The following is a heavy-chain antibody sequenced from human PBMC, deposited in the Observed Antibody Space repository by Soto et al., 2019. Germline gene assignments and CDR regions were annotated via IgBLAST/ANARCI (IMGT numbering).Heavy chain of an antibody. CDR3: ARLGSSGWYQGSYFDY. Sequence: QLQLQESGPGLVKPSETLSLTCIVSGGSITRNNHYWGWIRQSPGKGLEWIGSILYSGSTNYNPSLKSRVTLSVETPKNQFSRKMSSVTAADTAVYYCARLGSSGWYQGSYFDYWGQGTLVTVSA. J-gene: IGHJ4*02. V-gene: IGHV4-39*01. CDR2: ILYSGST. D-gene: IGHD6-19*01. CDR1: GGSITRNNHY.